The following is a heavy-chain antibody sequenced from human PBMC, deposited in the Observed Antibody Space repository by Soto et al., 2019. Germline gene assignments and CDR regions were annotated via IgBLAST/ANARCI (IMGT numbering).Heavy chain of an antibody. D-gene: IGHD6-13*01. CDR3: VRESAASGPNWFDT. J-gene: IGHJ5*02. Sequence: NPSETLSLTCCVSGGSVTNGRSSWNWIRQSPGKGLEWIAYIYHSGSTYYNPSLRSRVTISVDRSENQFSLKLSSVTAADTAVYYCVRESAASGPNWFDTWGPGTLVTVSS. CDR1: GGSVTNGRSS. CDR2: IYHSGST. V-gene: IGHV4-30-2*06.